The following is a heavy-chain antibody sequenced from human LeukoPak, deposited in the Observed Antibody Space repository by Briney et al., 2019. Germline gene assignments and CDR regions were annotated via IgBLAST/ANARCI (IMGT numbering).Heavy chain of an antibody. V-gene: IGHV5-51*01. CDR3: ARLGIAVAGQGVAFDI. CDR2: IYPGDSDT. CDR1: ADSFTSYW. Sequence: GEALMISCYGAADSFTSYWIGWGRQMPRKGGEWLGIIYPGDSDTRYSPSFQGQVTISADKSISTAYLQWSSLKASDTAMYYCARLGIAVAGQGVAFDIWGQGTWSPSLQ. J-gene: IGHJ3*02. D-gene: IGHD6-19*01.